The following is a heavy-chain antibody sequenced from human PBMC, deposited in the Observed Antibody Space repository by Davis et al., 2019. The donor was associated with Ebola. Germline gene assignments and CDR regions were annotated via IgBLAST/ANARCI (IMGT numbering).Heavy chain of an antibody. J-gene: IGHJ6*02. V-gene: IGHV4-59*12. CDR1: GGSISSYY. CDR3: ARDLNYYGSGSHQYYYYYGMDV. Sequence: PSETLSLTCTVSGGSISSYYWSWIRQPPGKGLEWIGYIYYSGSTNYNPSLKSRVTISVDTSKNQFSLKLSSVTAADTAVYYCARDLNYYGSGSHQYYYYYGMDVWGQGTTVTVSS. D-gene: IGHD3-10*01. CDR2: IYYSGST.